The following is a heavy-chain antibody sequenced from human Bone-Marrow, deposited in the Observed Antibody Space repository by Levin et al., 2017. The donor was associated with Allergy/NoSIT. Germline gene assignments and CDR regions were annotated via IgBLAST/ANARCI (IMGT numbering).Heavy chain of an antibody. Sequence: PGGSLRLSCAASGFTFSSYGMHWVRQAPGKGLEWVAVISYDGSNKYYADSVKGRFTISRDNSKNTLYLQMNSLRAEDTAVYYCAKPRRGSNWFDPWGQGTLVTVSS. D-gene: IGHD3-10*01. CDR2: ISYDGSNK. V-gene: IGHV3-30*18. J-gene: IGHJ5*02. CDR1: GFTFSSYG. CDR3: AKPRRGSNWFDP.